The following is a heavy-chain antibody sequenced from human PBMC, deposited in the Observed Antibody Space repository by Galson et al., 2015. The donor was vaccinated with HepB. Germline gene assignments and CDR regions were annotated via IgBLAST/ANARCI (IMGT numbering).Heavy chain of an antibody. D-gene: IGHD5-12*01. CDR2: IVVGSGNT. J-gene: IGHJ6*02. CDR1: GFTFTSSA. Sequence: SVKVSCKASGFTFTSSAMQWVRQARGQRLEWIGWIVVGSGNTNYAQKFQERVTITRDMSTSTAYMELSSLRSEDTAVYYCAAPDIVATTGFPYYYYGMDVWGQGTTVTVSS. CDR3: AAPDIVATTGFPYYYYGMDV. V-gene: IGHV1-58*02.